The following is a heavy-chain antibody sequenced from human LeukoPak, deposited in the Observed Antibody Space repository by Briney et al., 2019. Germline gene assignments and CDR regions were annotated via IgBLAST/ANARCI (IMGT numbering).Heavy chain of an antibody. Sequence: QPGRSLRLSCAASGFTFSSYAMHWVRQAPGKGLEWVAVISYDGSNKYYADSVKGRFTISRDNSKNTLYLQMNSLRAEDTAVYYCARDLGRLPEEHWGQGTLVTVSS. CDR1: GFTFSSYA. CDR2: ISYDGSNK. J-gene: IGHJ4*02. D-gene: IGHD1-26*01. V-gene: IGHV3-30*04. CDR3: ARDLGRLPEEH.